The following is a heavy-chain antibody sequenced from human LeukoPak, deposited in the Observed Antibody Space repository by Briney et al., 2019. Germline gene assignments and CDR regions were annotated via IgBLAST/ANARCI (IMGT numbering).Heavy chain of an antibody. CDR2: INWNGGST. CDR3: ARDAVAGTRGIGYFDY. J-gene: IGHJ4*02. Sequence: GGSLRLSCAASGFTFDDHGMSWVRQAPGKGLEWVSGINWNGGSTVYADSLKGRFTISRDNAKNSLYLQMNSLRAEDTALYYCARDAVAGTRGIGYFDYWGQGTLVTVSS. CDR1: GFTFDDHG. D-gene: IGHD6-19*01. V-gene: IGHV3-20*04.